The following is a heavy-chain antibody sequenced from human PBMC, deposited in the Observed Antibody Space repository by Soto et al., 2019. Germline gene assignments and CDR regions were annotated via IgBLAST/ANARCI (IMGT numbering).Heavy chain of an antibody. CDR3: AIPLPKQQLVRGAFDH. CDR2: SIPVFVTA. CDR1: GGTFRNYA. V-gene: IGHV1-69*01. J-gene: IGHJ4*02. D-gene: IGHD6-13*01. Sequence: QVQLVQSGAEVKKPGSSVKLSCKTSGGTFRNYAINWVRQAPGQGLEWMGGSIPVFVTANYAQTFQGRFTITAAESTSTAYMELSSLRSEDTAVYYCAIPLPKQQLVRGAFDHWGQGTLVTVAS.